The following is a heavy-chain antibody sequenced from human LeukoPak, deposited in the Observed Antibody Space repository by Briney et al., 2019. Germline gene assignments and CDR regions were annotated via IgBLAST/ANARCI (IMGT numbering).Heavy chain of an antibody. D-gene: IGHD6-13*01. CDR1: GYTFTGYF. Sequence: ASVKVSCKASGYTFTGYFIHWVRQAPGQGLEWMGWINPNSGGTSYLQSFQGRVTVTRDTSTSTLYMELRSLRSEDTAVYYCARGGVAASGASDIWGQGTMVTVSS. V-gene: IGHV1-2*02. J-gene: IGHJ3*02. CDR2: INPNSGGT. CDR3: ARGGVAASGASDI.